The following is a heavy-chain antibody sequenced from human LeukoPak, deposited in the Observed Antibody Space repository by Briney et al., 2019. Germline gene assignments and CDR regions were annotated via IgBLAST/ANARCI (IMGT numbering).Heavy chain of an antibody. D-gene: IGHD6-19*01. J-gene: IGHJ4*02. CDR1: GFTFSSCW. Sequence: PGGSLRLSCAASGFTFSSCWMSWVRQAPGKGLEWVANIKQDGSEKYYVDSVKGRFTISRDNAKNSLYLQMNSLRAEDTAVYYCARDWQYSSGWYDGYYFDYWGQGTLVTVSS. V-gene: IGHV3-7*03. CDR3: ARDWQYSSGWYDGYYFDY. CDR2: IKQDGSEK.